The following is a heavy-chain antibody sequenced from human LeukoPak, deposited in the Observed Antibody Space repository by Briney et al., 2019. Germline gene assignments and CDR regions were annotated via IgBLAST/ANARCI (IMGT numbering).Heavy chain of an antibody. J-gene: IGHJ4*02. CDR2: IGNSGRDT. V-gene: IGHV3-23*01. Sequence: GGSLRLSCATSGFTFSTYAMSWVRQAPGKGLEWVSAIGNSGRDTYYADSVKGRFAISRDNSKNTLFLQMNRLRAEDTAVYYCAKVGPPYSRGWSIELDYWGQGTLVTVSS. CDR1: GFTFSTYA. D-gene: IGHD6-19*01. CDR3: AKVGPPYSRGWSIELDY.